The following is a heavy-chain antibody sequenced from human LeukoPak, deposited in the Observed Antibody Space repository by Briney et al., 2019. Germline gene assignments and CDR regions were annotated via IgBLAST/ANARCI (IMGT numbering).Heavy chain of an antibody. Sequence: SETLSLTCTVSGGSISHYYWSWIWQPPGQGLEWIGYIYSSGSTNYNPSLKSPVTISMDTSKNQFSLKMSSVTAADTAVYYCARHPDFWSGFDLWGQGTLVTVSS. CDR2: IYSSGST. V-gene: IGHV4-59*08. CDR3: ARHPDFWSGFDL. J-gene: IGHJ4*02. CDR1: GGSISHYY. D-gene: IGHD3-3*01.